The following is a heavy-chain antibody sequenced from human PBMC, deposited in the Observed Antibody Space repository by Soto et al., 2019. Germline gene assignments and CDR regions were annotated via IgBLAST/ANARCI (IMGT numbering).Heavy chain of an antibody. J-gene: IGHJ6*02. Sequence: GASVKVSCKASGGTFSSYAISWVRQAPGQGLEWMGGIIPIFGTANYAQKFQGRVTITADESTSTAYMELSSLRSEDTAVYYCARPDPNSSRGYYYGSGSASNRYYYYYGMDVWGQGTTVTVAS. CDR3: ARPDPNSSRGYYYGSGSASNRYYYYYGMDV. D-gene: IGHD3-10*01. CDR2: IIPIFGTA. V-gene: IGHV1-69*13. CDR1: GGTFSSYA.